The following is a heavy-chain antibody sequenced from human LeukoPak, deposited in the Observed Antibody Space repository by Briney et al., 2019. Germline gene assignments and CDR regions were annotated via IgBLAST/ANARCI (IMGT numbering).Heavy chain of an antibody. D-gene: IGHD2-15*01. CDR1: GFTFSSYA. V-gene: IGHV3-23*01. Sequence: GGSLTLSCAASGFTFSSYAMGWVRQAPGKGLEWVSAISGSGANTYYADSVKGRFTISRDNSKNTLCLQMSTLRTDDTAVYYCAKGRALEVVAAFNYWGQGTVVTVSS. CDR3: AKGRALEVVAAFNY. J-gene: IGHJ4*02. CDR2: ISGSGANT.